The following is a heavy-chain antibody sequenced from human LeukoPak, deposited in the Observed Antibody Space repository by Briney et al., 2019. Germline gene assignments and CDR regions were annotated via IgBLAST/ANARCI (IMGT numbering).Heavy chain of an antibody. J-gene: IGHJ4*02. CDR2: ISYDGSNN. Sequence: WGSLRLSCAASGVTFSNYGIHWVRHAPAKGLDWVAVISYDGSNNYYADSVRGRFTISRVKSKNTLYLQMNSLRCEDTGVYYCAREGSGSYSGYWGRGTLVTVSS. D-gene: IGHD1-26*01. CDR1: GVTFSNYG. V-gene: IGHV3-30*03. CDR3: AREGSGSYSGY.